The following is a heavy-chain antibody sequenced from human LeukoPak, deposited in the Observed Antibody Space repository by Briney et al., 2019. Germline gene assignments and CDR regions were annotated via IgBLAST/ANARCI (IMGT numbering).Heavy chain of an antibody. CDR2: VSGSGGVT. D-gene: IGHD6-6*01. J-gene: IGHJ1*01. CDR3: ATFLAVIAARDSLYFQH. V-gene: IGHV3-23*01. CDR1: GFTFSKYA. Sequence: GGSLRLSCGASGFTFSKYAMSWVRQAPGKGLEWVSGVSGSGGVTYYADSVKGRFTISRDNSKNTLHLQMNSLRAGDTAVYYCATFLAVIAARDSLYFQHWGQGTLVSVSS.